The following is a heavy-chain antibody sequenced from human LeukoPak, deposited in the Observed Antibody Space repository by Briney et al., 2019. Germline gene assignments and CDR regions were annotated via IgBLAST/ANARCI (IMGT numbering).Heavy chain of an antibody. V-gene: IGHV4-34*01. CDR2: INHSGST. Sequence: SETLSLTCAVYGGSFSGYYWSWIRQPPGKGLEWIGEINHSGSTNYNPSLKSRVTISVDTSKNQFSLKLSSVTAADTAVYYCARGFRIPMYYYYYYMDVWGKGTTVTVSS. J-gene: IGHJ6*03. D-gene: IGHD2/OR15-2a*01. CDR3: ARGFRIPMYYYYYYMDV. CDR1: GGSFSGYY.